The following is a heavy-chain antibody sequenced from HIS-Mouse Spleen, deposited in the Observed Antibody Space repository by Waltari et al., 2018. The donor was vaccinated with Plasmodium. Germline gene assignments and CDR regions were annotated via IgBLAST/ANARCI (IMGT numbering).Heavy chain of an antibody. CDR3: ASSWYWYFDL. Sequence: EVQLVESGGGLVQPGGSLRLSCAASGFTFSSYWMGWVRQAPGKGLRWVANKKQDGSEKYYVDSVKGRFTSSRDNAKNSLYLQMNSLRAEDTAVYYCASSWYWYFDLWGRGTLVTVSS. V-gene: IGHV3-7*01. J-gene: IGHJ2*01. CDR2: KKQDGSEK. D-gene: IGHD6-13*01. CDR1: GFTFSSYW.